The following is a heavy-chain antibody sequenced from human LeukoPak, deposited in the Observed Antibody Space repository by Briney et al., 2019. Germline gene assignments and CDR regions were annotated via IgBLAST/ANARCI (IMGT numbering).Heavy chain of an antibody. CDR3: AKTGSSSWGYFDY. V-gene: IGHV3-7*01. CDR1: GFTFSNYW. Sequence: GGSLRLSCAASGFTFSNYWMSWVRQAPGKGLEWVANVKEDGSEKYYADSVKGRFTISRDNSKNTLYLQMNSLRAEDTAVYYCAKTGSSSWGYFDYWGQGTLVTVSS. D-gene: IGHD6-13*01. J-gene: IGHJ4*02. CDR2: VKEDGSEK.